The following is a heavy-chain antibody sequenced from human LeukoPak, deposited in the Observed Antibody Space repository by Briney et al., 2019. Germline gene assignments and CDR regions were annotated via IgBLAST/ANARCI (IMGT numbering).Heavy chain of an antibody. D-gene: IGHD6-13*01. CDR2: INHSGST. CDR3: ARGIAAAPILY. J-gene: IGHJ4*02. CDR1: GGSFSGYY. Sequence: SETLSLTCAVYGGSFSGYYWSWIRQPPGKGLEWIGEINHSGSTNYNPSLKSRVTISVDTSKNQFSLKLSSVTAADTAVYYCARGIAAAPILYWGQGTLVTVSS. V-gene: IGHV4-34*01.